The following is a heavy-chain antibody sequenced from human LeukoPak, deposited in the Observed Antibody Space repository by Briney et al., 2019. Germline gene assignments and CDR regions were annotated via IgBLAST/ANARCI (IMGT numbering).Heavy chain of an antibody. D-gene: IGHD6-6*01. J-gene: IGHJ3*02. CDR2: IYSGGST. CDR3: ASTPGYSSSSSDAFDI. V-gene: IGHV3-66*02. Sequence: PGGSLRLSCAASVFTVSSNYMSWGREAPGKGLGRGSVIYSGGSTYYADSVKGRFTISRDNSKNTLYLQMNCLRAEDTAVYYCASTPGYSSSSSDAFDIWGQGTMVTVSS. CDR1: VFTVSSNY.